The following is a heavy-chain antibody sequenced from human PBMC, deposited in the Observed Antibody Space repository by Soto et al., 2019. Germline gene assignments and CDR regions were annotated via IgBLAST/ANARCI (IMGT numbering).Heavy chain of an antibody. CDR3: AMYCTNGLCPIIN. CDR2: IYYSGST. J-gene: IGHJ4*02. D-gene: IGHD2-8*01. CDR1: GGSISSGGDY. Sequence: PSETLSLTCTVSGGSISSGGDYWSWIRQHPGKGLEWIGYIYYSGSTNYNPSLKSRVTISVDTSKNQFSLKLSSVTAADTAVYYCAMYCTNGLCPIINWGQGTLVTVSS. V-gene: IGHV4-61*08.